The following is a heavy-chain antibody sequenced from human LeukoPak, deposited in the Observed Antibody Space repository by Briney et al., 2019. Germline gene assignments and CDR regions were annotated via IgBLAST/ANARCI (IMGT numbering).Heavy chain of an antibody. V-gene: IGHV3-30*03. Sequence: GRSLRLSCAASGFIFDDFVMHWVRQAPGKGLEWVALISYDGFNQHYADSVKGRFTISRDNSKNTLYLQMNSLRAEDTAVYYCARGGSSWYERAGWPHYYYYGMDVWGQGTTVTVSS. CDR1: GFIFDDFV. CDR3: ARGGSSWYERAGWPHYYYYGMDV. CDR2: ISYDGFNQ. D-gene: IGHD6-13*01. J-gene: IGHJ6*02.